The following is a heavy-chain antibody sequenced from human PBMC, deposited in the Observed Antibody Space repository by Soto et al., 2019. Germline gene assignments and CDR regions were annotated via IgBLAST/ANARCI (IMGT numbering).Heavy chain of an antibody. CDR3: AKATTVIPAAGHQFDY. CDR1: GFTFSDHA. CDR2: ISGSGGST. V-gene: IGHV3-23*01. Sequence: PGGSLRLSCAASGFTFSDHALSWVRQAPGKGLEWVSAISGSGGSTYYADSVQGRFSISRDNSKNMLYLQMNSPRAEDTAVYYCAKATTVIPAAGHQFDYWGQGTLVTVSS. J-gene: IGHJ4*02. D-gene: IGHD4-4*01.